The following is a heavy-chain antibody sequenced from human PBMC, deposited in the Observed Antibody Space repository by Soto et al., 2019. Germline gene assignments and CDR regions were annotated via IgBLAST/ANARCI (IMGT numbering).Heavy chain of an antibody. CDR1: GYSFTSYW. V-gene: IGHV5-10-1*01. J-gene: IGHJ6*02. CDR2: IDPSDSYT. Sequence: PGESLKISCKGSGYSFTSYWISWVRQMPGKGLERMGRIDPSDSYTNYSPSFQGHVTISADKSISTAYLQWSSLKASDTAMYYCARLRRERYFDWLPTQNYYYYGMDVWGQGTTVTVSS. D-gene: IGHD3-9*01. CDR3: ARLRRERYFDWLPTQNYYYYGMDV.